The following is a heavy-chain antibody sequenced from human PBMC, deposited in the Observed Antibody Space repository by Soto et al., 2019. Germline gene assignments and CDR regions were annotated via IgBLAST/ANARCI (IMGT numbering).Heavy chain of an antibody. J-gene: IGHJ5*02. Sequence: QVQLVQSGAEVKKPGSSVKVSCKASGGTFSSYTISWVRQAPGQGLEWMGRIIPILGIANYAQKFQGRVTITADKSTSTDYMELSSLRSEDKAVYYCARDRGYDSSGYYYPNWFDPWGQGTLVTVSS. D-gene: IGHD3-22*01. V-gene: IGHV1-69*08. CDR2: IIPILGIA. CDR3: ARDRGYDSSGYYYPNWFDP. CDR1: GGTFSSYT.